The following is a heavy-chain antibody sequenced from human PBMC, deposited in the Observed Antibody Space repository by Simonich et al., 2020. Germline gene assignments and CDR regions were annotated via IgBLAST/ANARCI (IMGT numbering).Heavy chain of an antibody. CDR3: ARGGLADRRIVYYYYMDV. CDR2: INPILGKA. D-gene: IGHD2-15*01. V-gene: IGHV1-69*06. J-gene: IGHJ6*03. CDR1: GGTFSSYA. Sequence: QVQLVQSGAEVKKPGSSVKVSCKASGGTFSSYAISWVRQAPGQGLGWMGGINPILGKAKYAQKFQGRVTSTADKSTSTAYMELSSLRSEDTAVYYCARGGLADRRIVYYYYMDVWGKGTTVTVSS.